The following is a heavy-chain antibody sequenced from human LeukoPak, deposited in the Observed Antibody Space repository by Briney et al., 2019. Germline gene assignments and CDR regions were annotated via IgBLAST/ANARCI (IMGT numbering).Heavy chain of an antibody. Sequence: PGGSLRLSCAASGFTFSSYNMNWVRQAPGKGLEWVSSISSSSSYIYYADSVKGRFTISRDNAKNSLYLQMNSLRAEDTAVYYCARGDDILTGYYRFDYWGQGTLVTVSS. CDR3: ARGDDILTGYYRFDY. CDR1: GFTFSSYN. J-gene: IGHJ4*02. D-gene: IGHD3-9*01. V-gene: IGHV3-21*01. CDR2: ISSSSSYI.